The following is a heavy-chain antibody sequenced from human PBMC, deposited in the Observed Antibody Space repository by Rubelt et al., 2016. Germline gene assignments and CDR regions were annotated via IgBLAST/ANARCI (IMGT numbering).Heavy chain of an antibody. V-gene: IGHV4-39*01. J-gene: IGHJ4*02. CDR2: ISYSGKS. D-gene: IGHD2-21*01. CDR1: GGSISSSSYY. Sequence: QLQLQESGPGLVKPSETLSLTCTVSGGSISSSSYYWGWIRQPPGKGLEWIGSISYSGKSYSNPSLRGRVAISAETSKNQFFLNLTSTTAADTAIYYCGKLWGYWGQGTLVTVSS. CDR3: GKLWGY.